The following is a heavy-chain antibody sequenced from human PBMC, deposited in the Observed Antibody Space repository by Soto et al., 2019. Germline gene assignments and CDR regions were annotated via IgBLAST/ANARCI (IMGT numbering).Heavy chain of an antibody. V-gene: IGHV3-23*01. CDR2: ISGSGGST. J-gene: IGHJ4*02. D-gene: IGHD1-26*01. CDR1: GFTFSSYA. CDR3: ATSNPPDSGSYQTFDY. Sequence: GGSLRLSCAASGFTFSSYAMSWVRQAPGKGLEWVSAISGSGGSTYYADSVKGRFTISRDNSKNTLYLQMNSLRAEDTAVYYCATSNPPDSGSYQTFDYWGQGTLVTVSS.